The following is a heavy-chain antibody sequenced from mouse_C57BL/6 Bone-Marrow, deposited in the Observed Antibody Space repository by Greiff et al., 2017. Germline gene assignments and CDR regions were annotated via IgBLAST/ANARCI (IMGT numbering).Heavy chain of an antibody. CDR1: GYTFTSYW. D-gene: IGHD2-2*01. CDR3: ARRGVTTPLAY. Sequence: QVQLQQPGAELVLPGASVKLSCKASGYTFTSYWMHWVKQRPGQGLEWIGALDPSDSYTNYNQKFKGKSTLTVDKSSSTAYMQLSSLTSEDSAVYYCARRGVTTPLAYWGQGTLVTVSA. V-gene: IGHV1-69*01. CDR2: LDPSDSYT. J-gene: IGHJ3*01.